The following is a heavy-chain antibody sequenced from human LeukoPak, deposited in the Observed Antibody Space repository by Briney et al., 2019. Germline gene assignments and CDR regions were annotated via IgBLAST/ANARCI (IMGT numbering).Heavy chain of an antibody. J-gene: IGHJ5*02. CDR1: GGSFSGYY. D-gene: IGHD2-2*02. CDR2: INHSGST. Sequence: SETLSLTCAVYGGSFSGYYWSWIRQPPGKGLEWIGEINHSGSTNYNPSLKSRVTISVDTSKNQFSLKLSSVTAADTAVYYCARWAGIVVVPAAIEARWFDPWGQGTLVPVSS. CDR3: ARWAGIVVVPAAIEARWFDP. V-gene: IGHV4-34*01.